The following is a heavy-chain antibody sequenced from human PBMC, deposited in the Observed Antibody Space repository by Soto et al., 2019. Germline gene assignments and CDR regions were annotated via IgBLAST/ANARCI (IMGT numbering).Heavy chain of an antibody. D-gene: IGHD2-2*01. CDR2: IIPILGIA. J-gene: IGHJ4*02. Sequence: QVQLVQSGAEVKKPGSSVKVSCKASRGTFSTYTISWVRQAPGQGLEWMGRIIPILGIANYAQKFQGRVTITADKSTSTAYMELSSLRSEDTAVYYCHEGYCSTTSCRHDYWGQGTLVTVSS. V-gene: IGHV1-69*02. CDR3: HEGYCSTTSCRHDY. CDR1: RGTFSTYT.